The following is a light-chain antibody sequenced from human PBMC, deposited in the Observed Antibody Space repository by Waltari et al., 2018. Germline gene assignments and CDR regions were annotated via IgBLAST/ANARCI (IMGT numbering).Light chain of an antibody. CDR2: GAS. Sequence: EVVLTQSPGSLSLSPGERATLSCRSSESIGRSLPWYQQKPGQAPRILIYGASTRATGIPDRFSGSGSGTDFSLTISRLEPEDFEVYYCQHYVRLPVTFGQGTRVEI. J-gene: IGKJ1*01. V-gene: IGKV3-20*01. CDR1: ESIGRS. CDR3: QHYVRLPVT.